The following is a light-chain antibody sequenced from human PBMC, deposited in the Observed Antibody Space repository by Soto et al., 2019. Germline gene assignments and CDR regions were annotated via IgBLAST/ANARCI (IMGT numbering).Light chain of an antibody. CDR3: QLLYAYPLT. Sequence: DIQLTQSPSFLSASVGDRVTVTCRASQGINSYLAWYQQKPGKAPKLLIYTASTWQSGVPSRFSGSGSGTEFTLTISSLQPEDFAAYCCQLLYAYPLTFGGGTKVEIK. V-gene: IGKV1-9*01. J-gene: IGKJ4*01. CDR2: TAS. CDR1: QGINSY.